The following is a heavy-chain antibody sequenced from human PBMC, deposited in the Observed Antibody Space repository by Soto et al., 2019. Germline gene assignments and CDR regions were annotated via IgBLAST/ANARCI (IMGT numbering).Heavy chain of an antibody. CDR1: GGSISSGDYY. J-gene: IGHJ6*02. V-gene: IGHV4-30-4*01. Sequence: ASETLSLTCTVSGGSISSGDYYWSWIRQPPGKGLEWIGYIYYSGSTYYNPSLKSRVTISVDTSKNQFSLKLSSVTAADTAVYYCARDYGDYDYYGMDVWGQGTTVTVSS. D-gene: IGHD4-17*01. CDR3: ARDYGDYDYYGMDV. CDR2: IYYSGST.